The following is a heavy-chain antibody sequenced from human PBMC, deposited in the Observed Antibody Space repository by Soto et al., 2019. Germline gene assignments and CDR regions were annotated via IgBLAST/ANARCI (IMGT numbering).Heavy chain of an antibody. CDR1: GFTFSRYE. V-gene: IGHV3-48*03. D-gene: IGHD4-17*01. CDR3: TRIIGGHAYGDYYYYAMDV. J-gene: IGHJ6*02. Sequence: GGSLRLSCAASGFTFSRYEMNWVRQAPGKGLEWVAYISVSGSDIFYADSVKGRFSISRDNAKSSMYLQMNSLRAEDTSVYYCTRIIGGHAYGDYYYYAMDVWGQGTTVTVSS. CDR2: ISVSGSDI.